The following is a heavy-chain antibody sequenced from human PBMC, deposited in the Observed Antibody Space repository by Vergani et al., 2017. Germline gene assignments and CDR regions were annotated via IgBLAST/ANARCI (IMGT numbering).Heavy chain of an antibody. D-gene: IGHD2-2*01. CDR2: IYYSGST. CDR1: GGSISSSSYY. Sequence: QLQLQESGPGLVKPSETLSLTCTVSGGSISSSSYYWGWIRQPPGKGLEWIGYIYYSGSTNYNPSLKSRVTMSVDTSKNQFSLKLSSVTAADTAVYYCARDLDIVVVPAARGGANWFDPWGQGTLVTVSS. CDR3: ARDLDIVVVPAARGGANWFDP. J-gene: IGHJ5*02. V-gene: IGHV4-61*05.